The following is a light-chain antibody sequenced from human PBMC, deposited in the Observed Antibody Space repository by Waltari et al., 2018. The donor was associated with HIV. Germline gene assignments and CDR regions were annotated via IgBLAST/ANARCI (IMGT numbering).Light chain of an antibody. V-gene: IGKV2-28*01. CDR3: MQGLQIPLT. CDR2: LAY. CDR1: QSLLISSGYNF. J-gene: IGKJ4*01. Sequence: IAMTQSPLYLSVTPGEPASISCTSKQSLLISSGYNFLDWYMQKPGQCPQVLIYLAYNRASGVPARFSGSGSATDFTLKISRVGADDVGFYYCMQGLQIPLTFGVGTKVEIK.